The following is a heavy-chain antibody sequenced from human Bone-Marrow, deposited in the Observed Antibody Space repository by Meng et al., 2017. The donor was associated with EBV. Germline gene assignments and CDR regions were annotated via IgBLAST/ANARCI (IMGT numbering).Heavy chain of an antibody. CDR1: GASVSSGSNY. D-gene: IGHD1-26*01. CDR3: ASTSGNLIYSDY. J-gene: IGHJ4*02. Sequence: QLQLHESGPGLGRPSETLSLTCTVSGASVSSGSNYWNWIRQPPGKGLEWIGYIYYKGNTNYNPSLKSRVTISVDTSKNQFSLKLSSVTAADTAVYYCASTSGNLIYSDYWGQGTLVTVSS. CDR2: IYYKGNT. V-gene: IGHV4-61*01.